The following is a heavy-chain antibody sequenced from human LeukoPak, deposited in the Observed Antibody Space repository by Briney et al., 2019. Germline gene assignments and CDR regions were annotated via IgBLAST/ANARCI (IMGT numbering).Heavy chain of an antibody. J-gene: IGHJ4*02. CDR2: IYYSGGT. Sequence: SETLSLTCTVSGGSISRYYWSWIRQPPGKGLEWIGYIYYSGGTNYNPSLKSRVTISVDTSKNQFSLKLSSVTAADTAVYYCARYGGGVRTFDYWGQGTLVTVSS. D-gene: IGHD4-23*01. CDR3: ARYGGGVRTFDY. V-gene: IGHV4-59*01. CDR1: GGSISRYY.